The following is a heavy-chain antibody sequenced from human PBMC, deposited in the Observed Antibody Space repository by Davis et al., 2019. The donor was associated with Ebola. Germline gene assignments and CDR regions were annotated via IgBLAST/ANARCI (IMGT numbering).Heavy chain of an antibody. J-gene: IGHJ4*02. CDR2: IRSKAYGGTT. V-gene: IGHV3-49*04. D-gene: IGHD1-26*01. CDR1: GFTFGDYA. CDR3: TRGAWWELPHFDY. Sequence: PGGSLRLSCTASGFTFGDYAMSWVRQAPGKGLEWVGFIRSKAYGGTTEYAASVKGRFTISRDDSKSIAYLQMNSLKTEDTAVYYCTRGAWWELPHFDYWGQGTLVTVSS.